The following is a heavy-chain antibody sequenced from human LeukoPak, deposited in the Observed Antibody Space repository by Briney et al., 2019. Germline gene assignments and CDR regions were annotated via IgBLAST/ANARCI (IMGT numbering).Heavy chain of an antibody. CDR3: ARDRLGDYDSSGYYDN. Sequence: GGSLRLSCAASGFTFSDYYMSWIRQAPGKGLEWVSYISDSGSTIYYADSVKGRFTISRDNAKNSLYLQMNSLRVEDTAVYYCARDRLGDYDSSGYYDNWGRGTLVTVSS. CDR2: ISDSGSTI. J-gene: IGHJ4*02. D-gene: IGHD3-22*01. V-gene: IGHV3-11*01. CDR1: GFTFSDYY.